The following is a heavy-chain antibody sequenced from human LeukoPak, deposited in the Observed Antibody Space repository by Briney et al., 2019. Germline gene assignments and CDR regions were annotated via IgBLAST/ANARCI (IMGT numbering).Heavy chain of an antibody. J-gene: IGHJ4*02. CDR3: ASSAIVVVPAAILDF. V-gene: IGHV4-34*01. D-gene: IGHD2-2*01. CDR2: NYHSCSI. Sequence: SETLSLTCAGYGGSFRWYYWRWIRQPPGKGLEGVGENYHSCSITFIPSLTSRLTISVDTSQNTFSMTLSSVTAAATAVYYCASSAIVVVPAAILDFWGQGTPVTVSS. CDR1: GGSFRWYY.